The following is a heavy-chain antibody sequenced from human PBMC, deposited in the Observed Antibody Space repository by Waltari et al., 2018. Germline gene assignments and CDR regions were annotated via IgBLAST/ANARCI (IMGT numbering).Heavy chain of an antibody. V-gene: IGHV4-59*11. CDR1: GGSISSHY. Sequence: QVQLQESGPGLVKPSETLSLTCTVSGGSISSHYWSWLRQPPGKGLEWIGYIYYSGSNSSNPALKRRGTISVDTSKNQFSLKLSSVTAAETAVYDCARDRGIFDYWGQGTLVTVSS. CDR3: ARDRGIFDY. J-gene: IGHJ4*02. CDR2: IYYSGSN. D-gene: IGHD3-10*01.